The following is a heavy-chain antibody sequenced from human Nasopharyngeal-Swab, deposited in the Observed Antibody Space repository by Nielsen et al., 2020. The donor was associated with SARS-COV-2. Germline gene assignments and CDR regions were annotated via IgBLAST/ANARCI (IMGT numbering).Heavy chain of an antibody. CDR3: ARGTMTYSSGDLYYYYGMDV. CDR1: GFTFSSYG. J-gene: IGHJ6*02. D-gene: IGHD6-19*01. Sequence: GGSLRLSCAASGFTFSSYGMHWVRQAPGKGLEWVAVIWYDGSNKYYADSVKGRFTISRDNSKNTLYLQMNSLRAEDTAVYYCARGTMTYSSGDLYYYYGMDVWGQGTTVTVSS. V-gene: IGHV3-33*01. CDR2: IWYDGSNK.